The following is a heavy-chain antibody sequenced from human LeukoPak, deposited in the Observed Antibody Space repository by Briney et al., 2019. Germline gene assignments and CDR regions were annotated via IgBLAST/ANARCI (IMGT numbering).Heavy chain of an antibody. Sequence: GGSLRLSCAASGFTFSSSSMNWVRQAPGKGLEWVSYISSSSTIHYAESVKGRFTISRDNAKNSLYPQMNSLRDEDTAVYYCAREMAHYFDSSGYSFWGQGTLVTVSS. CDR3: AREMAHYFDSSGYSF. V-gene: IGHV3-48*02. CDR1: GFTFSSSS. D-gene: IGHD3-22*01. J-gene: IGHJ4*02. CDR2: ISSSSTI.